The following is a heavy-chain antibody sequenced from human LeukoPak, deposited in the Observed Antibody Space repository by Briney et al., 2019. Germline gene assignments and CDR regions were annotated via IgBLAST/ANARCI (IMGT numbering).Heavy chain of an antibody. CDR3: AKGQVEVAAAGNAFDI. CDR2: ISGSGGST. CDR1: GFTFSSYA. D-gene: IGHD6-13*01. J-gene: IGHJ3*02. Sequence: GGSLRLSCAASGFTFSSYAMSWVRQAPGKGLEWVSAISGSGGSTYYADSVKGRFTISRDNSKNTLYLQMNSLRAEDTAVYYCAKGQVEVAAAGNAFDIWGQGTMVTVSS. V-gene: IGHV3-23*01.